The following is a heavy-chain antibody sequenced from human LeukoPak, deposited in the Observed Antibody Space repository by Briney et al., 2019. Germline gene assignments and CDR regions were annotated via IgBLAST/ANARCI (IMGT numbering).Heavy chain of an antibody. CDR2: ISAYNGNT. J-gene: IGHJ2*01. V-gene: IGHV1-18*01. D-gene: IGHD1-26*01. Sequence: GASVKVSCKASGYTFTSYGISWVRQAPGQGLEWMGWISAYNGNTNYAQKLQGRVTMTTDTSTSTAYMELRSLRSDDTAVYYCARDTRKYGVGATPYWYFDLWGRGTLVTVSS. CDR1: GYTFTSYG. CDR3: ARDTRKYGVGATPYWYFDL.